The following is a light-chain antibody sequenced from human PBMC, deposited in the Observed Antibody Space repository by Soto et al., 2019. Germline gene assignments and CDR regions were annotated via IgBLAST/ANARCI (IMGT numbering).Light chain of an antibody. Sequence: QSALTQPASVSGSPGQSITISCTGTSGDIGTYNYVSWYQQHPGEAPKLLIHEVSNQPSGISHRFSGSKSGNTASLTISGLQAEDEGDYYCSSHTSSSIVLFGGGTKLTVL. CDR3: SSHTSSSIVL. CDR2: EVS. CDR1: SGDIGTYNY. V-gene: IGLV2-14*03. J-gene: IGLJ2*01.